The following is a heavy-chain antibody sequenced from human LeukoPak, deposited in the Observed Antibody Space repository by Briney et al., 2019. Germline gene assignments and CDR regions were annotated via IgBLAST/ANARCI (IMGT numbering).Heavy chain of an antibody. CDR3: AKEGRAPAAIHGYYFDY. J-gene: IGHJ4*02. CDR2: ISGSGGST. D-gene: IGHD2-2*02. Sequence: GGSLRLSCAASGFTFSSYAVSWVRQAPGKGLEWVSAISGSGGSTYCADSVKGRFTISRDNSKNTLYLQMNSLRAEDTAVYYCAKEGRAPAAIHGYYFDYWGQGTLVTVSS. V-gene: IGHV3-23*01. CDR1: GFTFSSYA.